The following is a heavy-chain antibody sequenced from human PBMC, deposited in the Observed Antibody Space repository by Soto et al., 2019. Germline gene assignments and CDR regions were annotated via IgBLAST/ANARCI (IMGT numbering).Heavy chain of an antibody. CDR1: GVNFSSYA. CDR2: ISSNGGST. J-gene: IGHJ5*02. V-gene: IGHV3-64*04. CDR3: ARDLGPAYCISTSCMNWFDP. Sequence: WGSLRLSCTASGVNFSSYAMRWVHQAPGKGLEYVSAISSNGGSTYYADSVKGRFTISRDNSKNTLYLQMNSLRAEDTAVYYCARDLGPAYCISTSCMNWFDPWGQGTLVTVSS. D-gene: IGHD2-2*01.